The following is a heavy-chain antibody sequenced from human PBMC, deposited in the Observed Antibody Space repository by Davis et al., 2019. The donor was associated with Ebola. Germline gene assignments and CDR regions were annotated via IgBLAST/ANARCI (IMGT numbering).Heavy chain of an antibody. J-gene: IGHJ4*02. D-gene: IGHD3-3*01. CDR1: GFTFSSYW. CDR3: ATQSYDFWSGAGELDY. V-gene: IGHV3-33*08. CDR2: IWYDGSNK. Sequence: GESLKISCAASGFTFSSYWMIWVRQAPGKGLEWVAVIWYDGSNKYYADSVKGRFTISRDNSKNTLYLQMNSLRAEDTAVYYCATQSYDFWSGAGELDYWGQGTLVTVSS.